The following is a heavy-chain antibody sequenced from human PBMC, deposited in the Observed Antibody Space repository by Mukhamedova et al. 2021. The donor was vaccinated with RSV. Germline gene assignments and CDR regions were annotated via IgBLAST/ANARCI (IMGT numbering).Heavy chain of an antibody. Sequence: GWMNPNSGNTGYAQKFQGRVTMTRNTSISTAYMELSSLRSEDTAVYYCARAYYDFWSGYSKSDYWGQGTLVTVSS. V-gene: IGHV1-8*01. D-gene: IGHD3-3*01. J-gene: IGHJ4*02. CDR3: ARAYYDFWSGYSKSDY. CDR2: MNPNSGNT.